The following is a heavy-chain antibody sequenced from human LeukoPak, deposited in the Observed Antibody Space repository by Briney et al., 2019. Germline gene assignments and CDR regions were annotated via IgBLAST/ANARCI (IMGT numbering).Heavy chain of an antibody. CDR1: GFTFSSDA. Sequence: PGESLRLSCAASGFTFSSDAMSWVRQAPGKVLEWVSAISGSGGSTHYADSVKGRFTISRDNSKNTLYLQMNSLRAEDTAVYYCAKEGVAEPYFDYWGQGTLVTVSS. J-gene: IGHJ4*02. CDR2: ISGSGGST. V-gene: IGHV3-23*01. D-gene: IGHD1-14*01. CDR3: AKEGVAEPYFDY.